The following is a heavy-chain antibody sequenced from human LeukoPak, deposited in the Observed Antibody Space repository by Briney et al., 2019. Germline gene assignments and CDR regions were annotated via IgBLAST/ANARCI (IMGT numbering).Heavy chain of an antibody. D-gene: IGHD3-22*01. J-gene: IGHJ4*02. CDR3: ARDLLAYDSSGYYPYYFDY. Sequence: ASVKVSRKASGYTFTSYGISWVRQAPGQGLEWMGWISAYNGNTNYAQKLQGRVTMTTDTSTSTAYIELRSLRSDDTAVYYRARDLLAYDSSGYYPYYFDYWGQGTLVTVSS. CDR2: ISAYNGNT. CDR1: GYTFTSYG. V-gene: IGHV1-18*01.